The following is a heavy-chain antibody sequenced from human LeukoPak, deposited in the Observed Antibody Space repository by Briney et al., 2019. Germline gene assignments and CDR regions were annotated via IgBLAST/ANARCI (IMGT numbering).Heavy chain of an antibody. CDR3: ARLGAAAVDY. CDR1: GYTFTGYY. CDR2: INPSGGST. D-gene: IGHD6-13*01. Sequence: ASVKVSCKASGYTFTGYYMHWVRQAPGQGLEWMGIINPSGGSTSYAQKFQGRVTMTRDRSTSTVYMELSSLRFENTAVYYCARLGAAAVDYWGQGTLVTVSS. V-gene: IGHV1-46*01. J-gene: IGHJ4*02.